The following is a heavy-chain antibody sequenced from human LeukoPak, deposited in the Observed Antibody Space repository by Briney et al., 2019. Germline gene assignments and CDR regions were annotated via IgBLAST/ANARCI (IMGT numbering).Heavy chain of an antibody. CDR1: GNSSTTYW. Sequence: GESLKISCKGSGNSSTTYWIDWVRQMPGKGLEWIGIIYVGDSDTRYRPSFQGQVTISVDKSINTAYLQWSSLKASDTAMYYCARVVDYDTSGYQTKNWFDPWGQGTLVTVSS. J-gene: IGHJ5*02. D-gene: IGHD3-22*01. CDR2: IYVGDSDT. CDR3: ARVVDYDTSGYQTKNWFDP. V-gene: IGHV5-51*01.